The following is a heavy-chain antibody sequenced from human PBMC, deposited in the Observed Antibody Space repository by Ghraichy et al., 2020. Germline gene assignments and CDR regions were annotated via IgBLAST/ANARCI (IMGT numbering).Heavy chain of an antibody. Sequence: SETLSLTCTVSGGSVSSGSYYWSWIRQPPGKGLEWIGYIYYSGSTNYNPSLKSRVTISVDTSKNQFSLKLSSVTAADTAVYYCARYTGYYYGMDVWGKGTTGTVSS. D-gene: IGHD2-8*02. J-gene: IGHJ6*04. V-gene: IGHV4-61*01. CDR3: ARYTGYYYGMDV. CDR1: GGSVSSGSYY. CDR2: IYYSGST.